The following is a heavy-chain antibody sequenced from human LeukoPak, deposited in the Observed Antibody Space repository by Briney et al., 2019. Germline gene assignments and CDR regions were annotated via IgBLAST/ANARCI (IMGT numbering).Heavy chain of an antibody. J-gene: IGHJ4*02. CDR2: IKSKTDGGTT. D-gene: IGHD3-16*02. Sequence: PGGSLRLSCAASGFTFSNAWMSWVRQAPGKGLEWVGRIKSKTDGGTTDYAAPVKGRFTISRDDSKNTLYLQMNSLKTEDTAVYYCTTSGTDYVWGSYRLLDYWGQGTLVTVSS. CDR3: TTSGTDYVWGSYRLLDY. V-gene: IGHV3-15*01. CDR1: GFTFSNAW.